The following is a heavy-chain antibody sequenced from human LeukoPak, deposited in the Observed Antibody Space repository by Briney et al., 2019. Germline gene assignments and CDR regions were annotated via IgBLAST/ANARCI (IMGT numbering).Heavy chain of an antibody. CDR2: IYSGGDT. D-gene: IGHD5-24*01. CDR3: ARGDGYNFFDY. V-gene: IGHV3-53*01. J-gene: IGHJ4*02. Sequence: GGSLRLSCADSGFTVRNNYMSWVRQAPGKGLECVSVIYSGGDTYYADSVKGRFTISRDNSENTLYLQMKSLRAEDTAVYYCARGDGYNFFDYWGQGTLVTVSS. CDR1: GFTVRNNY.